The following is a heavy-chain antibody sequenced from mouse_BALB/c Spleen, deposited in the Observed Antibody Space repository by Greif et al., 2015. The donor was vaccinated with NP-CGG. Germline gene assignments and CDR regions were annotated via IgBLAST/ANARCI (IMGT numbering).Heavy chain of an antibody. CDR3: ALSTSFAY. CDR1: GFNIKDTY. V-gene: IGHV14-3*02. J-gene: IGHJ3*01. CDR2: IDPANGNT. D-gene: IGHD2-1*01. Sequence: VQLKESGAELVKPGASVKLSCTASGFNIKDTYMHWVKQRPEQGLEWIGRIDPANGNTKYDPKFQGKATITADTSSNTAYLQLSSLTSEDTAVYYCALSTSFAYWGQGTLVTVSA.